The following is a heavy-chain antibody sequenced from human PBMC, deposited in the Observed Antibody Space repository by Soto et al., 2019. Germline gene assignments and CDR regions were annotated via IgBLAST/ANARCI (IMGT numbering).Heavy chain of an antibody. CDR2: ISGYNGHT. CDR3: AREGEMPYYYYGLDV. J-gene: IGHJ6*02. CDR1: GYTFTTYG. Sequence: QVQLVQSGAEVRKPGASVKVSCKASGYTFTTYGISWVRQAPGQGLEWMGWISGYNGHTKYAQKFQGRVTMTTDTSXXTVNMDPRSLRSDDTAVYYCAREGEMPYYYYGLDVWGQGTTVTVSS. D-gene: IGHD3-16*01. V-gene: IGHV1-18*01.